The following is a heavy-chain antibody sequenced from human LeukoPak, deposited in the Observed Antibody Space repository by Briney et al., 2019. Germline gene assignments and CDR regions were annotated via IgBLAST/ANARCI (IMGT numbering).Heavy chain of an antibody. CDR3: ARGPVRYYYGNEYYFDY. V-gene: IGHV3-30-3*01. CDR1: GFTFSSYA. Sequence: PGRSLRLSCAASGFTFSSYAMHWVRQAPGKGLEWVAVISYDGSNKYYADSVKGRFTISRDNSKNTLYLQMNSLRAEDTAVYYCARGPVRYYYGNEYYFDYWGQGTLVTVSS. CDR2: ISYDGSNK. D-gene: IGHD3-22*01. J-gene: IGHJ4*02.